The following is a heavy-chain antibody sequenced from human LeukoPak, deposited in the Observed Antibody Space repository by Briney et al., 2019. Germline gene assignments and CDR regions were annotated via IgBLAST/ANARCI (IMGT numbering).Heavy chain of an antibody. CDR2: IIPILGIA. CDR1: GGTFSSYA. J-gene: IGHJ3*02. CDR3: ARSYGMGDI. D-gene: IGHD4-17*01. Sequence: ASVKVSCKASGGTFSSYAISWVRQAPGQGLEWMGRIIPILGIANYAQKFQGRVTITADKSTSTAYMELSSLRAEDTAVYYCARSYGMGDIWGQGTMVTVSS. V-gene: IGHV1-69*04.